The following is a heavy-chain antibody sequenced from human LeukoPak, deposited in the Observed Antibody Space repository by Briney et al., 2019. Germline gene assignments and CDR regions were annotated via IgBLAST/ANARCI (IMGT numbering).Heavy chain of an antibody. J-gene: IGHJ5*02. Sequence: SETLSLTCAVDGGSFSGYYWSWIRQPPGKGLEWIGEINHSGSTNYNPSLKSRVTTSVDTSKNQFSLKLSSLTAADTAVYYCARARGGYVLFRQNWFDPWGQGTLVTVSS. CDR2: INHSGST. V-gene: IGHV4-34*01. CDR3: ARARGGYVLFRQNWFDP. D-gene: IGHD5-12*01. CDR1: GGSFSGYY.